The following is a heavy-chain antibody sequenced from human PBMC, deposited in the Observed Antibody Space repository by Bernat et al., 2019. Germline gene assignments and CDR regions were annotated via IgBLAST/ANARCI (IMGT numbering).Heavy chain of an antibody. J-gene: IGHJ4*02. CDR2: IYYSGST. CDR3: ARGIVATGYYFDY. Sequence: QVQLQESDPGLVKPSQTLSLTCTVSGGSISSGGYYWSWIRQHPGKGLEWIGYIYYSGSTYYNPSLKSRVTISVDTSKNQFSMKLSSVTAADTAVYYCARGIVATGYYFDYWGQGTLVTVSS. V-gene: IGHV4-31*03. CDR1: GGSISSGGYY. D-gene: IGHD5-12*01.